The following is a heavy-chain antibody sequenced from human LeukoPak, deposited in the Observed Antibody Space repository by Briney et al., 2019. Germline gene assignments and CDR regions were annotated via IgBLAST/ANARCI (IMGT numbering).Heavy chain of an antibody. D-gene: IGHD2-2*01. J-gene: IGHJ6*02. V-gene: IGHV3-48*03. Sequence: GGSLRLSCAASGFTFSSYEMNWVRQAPGKGLEWVSYISSSGSTIYYADSVKGRFTISRDNAKNSLYLQMNSLRAEDTAVYYCARDPRVDVVVPAAIHRYGMDVWGQGTTVTVSS. CDR3: ARDPRVDVVVPAAIHRYGMDV. CDR1: GFTFSSYE. CDR2: ISSSGSTI.